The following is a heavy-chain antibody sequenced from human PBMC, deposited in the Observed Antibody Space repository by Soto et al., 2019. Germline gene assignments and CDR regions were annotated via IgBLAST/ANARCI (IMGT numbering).Heavy chain of an antibody. J-gene: IGHJ3*02. CDR3: ARNSQKVDSSGWYQAAFDI. D-gene: IGHD6-19*01. CDR1: GYTFTGYY. Sequence: ASVKLSCKASGYTFTGYYMHWVRQAPGQGLEWMGWINPNSGGTNYAQKFQGWVTMTRDTSISTAYMELSRLRSDDTAVYYCARNSQKVDSSGWYQAAFDIWGQGTMVTVSS. V-gene: IGHV1-2*04. CDR2: INPNSGGT.